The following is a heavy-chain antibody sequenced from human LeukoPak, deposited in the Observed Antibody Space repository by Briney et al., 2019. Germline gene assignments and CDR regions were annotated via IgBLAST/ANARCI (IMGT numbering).Heavy chain of an antibody. J-gene: IGHJ4*02. CDR2: ISDDSSHI. D-gene: IGHD3-22*01. CDR3: ARNNYYDSSGYDY. CDR1: GFTFSAYS. Sequence: KPGGSLRLSCAVSGFTFSAYSMNWVRQAPGKGLEWISSISDDSSHIYYADSVKGRFAISRDNAKNSVYLQMNSLRAEDTAVYYCARNNYYDSSGYDYWGQGTLVTVSP. V-gene: IGHV3-21*01.